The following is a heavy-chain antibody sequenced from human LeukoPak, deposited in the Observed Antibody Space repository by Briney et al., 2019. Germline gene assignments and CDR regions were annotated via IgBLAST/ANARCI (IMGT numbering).Heavy chain of an antibody. J-gene: IGHJ5*02. V-gene: IGHV3-30*18. CDR1: GFTFSSYG. Sequence: GGSLRLSCAASGFTFSSYGMHWVRQAPGKGLEWVAVISYDGSNKYYADSVKGRFTISRDNSKNTLYLQMNSLRAEDTAVYYCAKASYSGYNWFDPWGQGTLVSVSS. D-gene: IGHD5-12*01. CDR3: AKASYSGYNWFDP. CDR2: ISYDGSNK.